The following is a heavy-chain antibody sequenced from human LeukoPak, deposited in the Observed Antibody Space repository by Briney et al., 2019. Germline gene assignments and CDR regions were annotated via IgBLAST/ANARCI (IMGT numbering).Heavy chain of an antibody. V-gene: IGHV3-13*01. CDR1: GFTSSTYD. CDR2: IGTAGDT. CDR3: ARGPVVGITGTKGYFDY. Sequence: GGSLRLSCAASGFTSSTYDIHWVRQARGKGLEWVSSIGTAGDTYYAGPARGRFTISRENVKNAFYLQMNSLRPGDTAVYYCARGPVVGITGTKGYFDYWGHGTLVTVSS. J-gene: IGHJ4*01. D-gene: IGHD1-7*01.